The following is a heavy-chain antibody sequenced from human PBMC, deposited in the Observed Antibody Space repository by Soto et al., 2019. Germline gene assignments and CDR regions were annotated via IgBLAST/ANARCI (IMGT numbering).Heavy chain of an antibody. V-gene: IGHV3-21*01. D-gene: IGHD4-17*01. J-gene: IGHJ3*02. CDR1: GFTFSSYS. Sequence: GGSLRLSCAASGFTFSSYSMNWVRQAPGKGLEWVSSISSSSSYIYYADSVKGRFTISRDNAKNSLYLQMNSLRAEDTAVYYCARVHRLGTVTTGGAFDIWGQGTMVTVSS. CDR2: ISSSSSYI. CDR3: ARVHRLGTVTTGGAFDI.